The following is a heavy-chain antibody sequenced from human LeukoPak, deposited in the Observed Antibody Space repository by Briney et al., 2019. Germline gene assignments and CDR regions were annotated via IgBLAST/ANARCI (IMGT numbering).Heavy chain of an antibody. V-gene: IGHV4-34*01. Sequence: SETLSLTCTVSGGSISGYYWSWIRQPPGKGLEWIGEINHSGSTNYNPSLKSRVTISVDTSKNQFSLKLSSVTAADTAVYYCARVDILRYFDWLLYPLGWFDPWGQGTLVTVSS. CDR1: GGSISGYY. D-gene: IGHD3-9*01. J-gene: IGHJ5*02. CDR3: ARVDILRYFDWLLYPLGWFDP. CDR2: INHSGST.